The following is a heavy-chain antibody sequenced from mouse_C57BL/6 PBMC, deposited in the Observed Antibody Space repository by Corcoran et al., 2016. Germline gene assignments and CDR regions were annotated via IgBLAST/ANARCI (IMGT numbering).Heavy chain of an antibody. CDR3: ARIYYDYDYAMDY. V-gene: IGHV8-12*01. Sequence: QVTLKESGPGILQSSQTLSLTCSFSGFSLSTSVMGVSWIRQPSGKGLEWLAHIYWDDDKRYNPSLKSRLTISKDTSRNQGFLKITSVDTADTATYYCARIYYDYDYAMDYWGQGTSVTVSS. J-gene: IGHJ4*01. D-gene: IGHD2-4*01. CDR1: GFSLSTSVMG. CDR2: IYWDDDK.